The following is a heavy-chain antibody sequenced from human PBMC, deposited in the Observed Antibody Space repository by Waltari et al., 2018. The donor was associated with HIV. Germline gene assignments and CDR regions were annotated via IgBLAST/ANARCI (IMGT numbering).Heavy chain of an antibody. CDR3: GRGTTDYINY. V-gene: IGHV1-46*03. Sequence: VHLLQSGAEMKKPGASVTVSCTTSGYTFTNLSIHWVRQAPGQGLVWVGLVNANGGGTLYSEAFPSRLTLTADTSTNTAYLHLTDLTSEDAATYFCGRGTTDYINYWGQGSLVTVSS. CDR2: VNANGGGT. D-gene: IGHD4-4*01. J-gene: IGHJ4*02. CDR1: GYTFTNLS.